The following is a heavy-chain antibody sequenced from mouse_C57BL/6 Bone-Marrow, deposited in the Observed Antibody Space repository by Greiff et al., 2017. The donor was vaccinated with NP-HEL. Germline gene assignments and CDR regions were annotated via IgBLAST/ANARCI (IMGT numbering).Heavy chain of an antibody. D-gene: IGHD2-12*01. J-gene: IGHJ3*01. CDR3: AREALYDLFAY. CDR2: ISDGGSYT. CDR1: GFTFSSYA. Sequence: EVQLVESGGGLVKPGGSLKLSCAASGFTFSSYAMSWVRQTPEKRLEWVATISDGGSYTYYPDNVKGRFTISRDNAKNNLYLQMSHLKSEDTAMYYCAREALYDLFAYWGQGTLVTVSA. V-gene: IGHV5-4*01.